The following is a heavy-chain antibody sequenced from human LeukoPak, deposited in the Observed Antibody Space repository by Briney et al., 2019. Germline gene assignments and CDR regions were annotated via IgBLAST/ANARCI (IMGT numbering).Heavy chain of an antibody. CDR1: GDSVSSNSAA. D-gene: IGHD6-13*01. CDR2: TYYRSKWYN. J-gene: IGHJ4*02. CDR3: ARVPTWLYSSSWYYFDY. Sequence: PSQTLSLTCAISGDSVSSNSAAWNWIRQSPSRGLEWLGRTYYRSKWYNDYAVSVKSRITINPDTSKNQFSLQLNSVTPEDTAVYYCARVPTWLYSSSWYYFDYWGQGTLVTVSS. V-gene: IGHV6-1*01.